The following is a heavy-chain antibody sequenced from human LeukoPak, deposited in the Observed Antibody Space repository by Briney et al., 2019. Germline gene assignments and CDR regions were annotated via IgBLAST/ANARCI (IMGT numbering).Heavy chain of an antibody. J-gene: IGHJ6*02. Sequence: SVKVSCKASGGSFSRNSISWVRQAPGQGLEWVGRFIPILGIANYEQKFQGRVTITADRSTSTAYMELSSLRSEDTAVYYCARIQAVGVPVAIDAYYSYGMDVWGQGTAVTVSS. D-gene: IGHD2-2*02. V-gene: IGHV1-69*02. CDR3: ARIQAVGVPVAIDAYYSYGMDV. CDR2: FIPILGIA. CDR1: GGSFSRNS.